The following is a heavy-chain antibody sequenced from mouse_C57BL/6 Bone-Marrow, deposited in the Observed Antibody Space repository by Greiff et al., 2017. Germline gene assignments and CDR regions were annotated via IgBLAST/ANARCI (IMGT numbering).Heavy chain of an antibody. CDR3: ARAGVYYGSSVAWFAY. CDR2: IDPSDSYT. CDR1: GYTFTSYW. D-gene: IGHD1-1*01. Sequence: QVQLKQPGAELVRPGTSVKLSCKASGYTFTSYWMHWVKQRPGQGLEWIGVIDPSDSYTNYNQKFKGKATLTVDTSSSTAYMQLSSLTSVDSAVYYCARAGVYYGSSVAWFAYWGQGTLVTVSA. V-gene: IGHV1-59*01. J-gene: IGHJ3*01.